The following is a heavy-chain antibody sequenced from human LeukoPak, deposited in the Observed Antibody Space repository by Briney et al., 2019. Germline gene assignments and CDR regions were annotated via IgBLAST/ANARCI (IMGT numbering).Heavy chain of an antibody. CDR2: ITGSGGFT. CDR3: VRSLDY. V-gene: IGHV3-23*01. CDR1: GFPFSTYA. J-gene: IGHJ4*02. Sequence: RSGVSLRLSCAASGFPFSTYAMNWVRQAPGKGLEWVSVITGSGGFTQYADSVKGRFTISRDNSKNTVYLQMNSLRVEDTALYYCVRSLDYWGQGTLVTVSS.